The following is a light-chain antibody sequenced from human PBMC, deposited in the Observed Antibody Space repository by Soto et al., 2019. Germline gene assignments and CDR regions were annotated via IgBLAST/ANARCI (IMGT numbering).Light chain of an antibody. J-gene: IGKJ4*01. CDR2: GAS. CDR3: QQYGSSRGLT. Sequence: EIVLTQSPGTLSLSPGERATLSCRASQSVSSSYLAWYQQKPGQAPRLLIYGASSRATGIPDRFSGSGSGTDFTLTISRLEPEDFAVYYCQQYGSSRGLTFGGGTKVDI. CDR1: QSVSSSY. V-gene: IGKV3-20*01.